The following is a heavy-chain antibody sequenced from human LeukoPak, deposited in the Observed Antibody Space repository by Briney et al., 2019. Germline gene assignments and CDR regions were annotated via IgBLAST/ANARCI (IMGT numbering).Heavy chain of an antibody. Sequence: PSETLSLTCTVSGGSISSSGYYWGWIRQPPGKGLEWIGIIYYSGTTYYNPSLKSRVTISIDTSKNQFSLKLSSVTAADTAVYFCARVDTAMVLGSFDYWGQGTLVTVSS. J-gene: IGHJ4*02. V-gene: IGHV4-39*07. CDR3: ARVDTAMVLGSFDY. CDR1: GGSISSSGYY. D-gene: IGHD5-18*01. CDR2: IYYSGTT.